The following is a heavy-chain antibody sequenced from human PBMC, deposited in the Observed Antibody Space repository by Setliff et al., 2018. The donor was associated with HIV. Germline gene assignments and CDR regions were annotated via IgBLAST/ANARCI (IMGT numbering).Heavy chain of an antibody. J-gene: IGHJ3*01. CDR1: GYSISSDYF. Sequence: PSETLSLTCAVSGYSISSDYFWGWIRQSPGKGLEWIGSFYQSGNIYYNPSLKSRVTISVDTSKNQFSLRLTSVTAADTAGYYCARGGRSWFQNFHGAFDVWGQGTMVTVSS. CDR2: FYQSGNI. V-gene: IGHV4-38-2*01. CDR3: ARGGRSWFQNFHGAFDV. D-gene: IGHD3-16*01.